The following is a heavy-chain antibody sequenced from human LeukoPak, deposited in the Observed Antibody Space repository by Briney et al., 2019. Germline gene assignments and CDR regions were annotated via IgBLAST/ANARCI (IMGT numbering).Heavy chain of an antibody. CDR3: ARLAVAGTWWFDP. V-gene: IGHV1-46*01. J-gene: IGHJ5*02. Sequence: ASVTVSCKASGYTFTSYYMHWVRQAPGQGLEWMGIINPSGGSTSYAQKFQGRVTMTRDTSTSTVYMELSSLRSGETAVYYCARLAVAGTWWFDPWGQGTLVTVSS. CDR2: INPSGGST. CDR1: GYTFTSYY. D-gene: IGHD6-19*01.